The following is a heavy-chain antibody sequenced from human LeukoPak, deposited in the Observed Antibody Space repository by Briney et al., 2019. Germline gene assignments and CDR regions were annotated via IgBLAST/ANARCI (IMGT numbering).Heavy chain of an antibody. Sequence: SATLSLTCTAAYSSTSSYNWSWIQLPPAKRLELIGYFYYSGSTNYNPSLKSRVTISVDTSKNQFSLKLSSVTAADTAVYYCARFEYSSSSYAFDIWGQGTMVTVSS. V-gene: IGHV4-59*01. J-gene: IGHJ3*02. D-gene: IGHD6-6*01. CDR3: ARFEYSSSSYAFDI. CDR1: YSSTSSYN. CDR2: FYYSGST.